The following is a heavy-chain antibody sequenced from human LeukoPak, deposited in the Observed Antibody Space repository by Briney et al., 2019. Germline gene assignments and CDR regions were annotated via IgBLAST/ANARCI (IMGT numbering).Heavy chain of an antibody. CDR1: GFTFSSYA. J-gene: IGHJ4*02. D-gene: IGHD3-22*01. Sequence: GGSLRLSCAASGFTFSSYAMSWVRQAPGKGLQWVSAIDGSGGSTYYADSVKGRFTISRDNSKNTLYLQMNSLRAEDTAVYYCAKHRFESGGYHSTDWGQGTLVTVSS. CDR2: IDGSGGST. V-gene: IGHV3-23*01. CDR3: AKHRFESGGYHSTD.